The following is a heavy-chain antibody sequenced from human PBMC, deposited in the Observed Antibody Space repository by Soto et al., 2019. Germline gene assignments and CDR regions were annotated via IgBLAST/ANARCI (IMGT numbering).Heavy chain of an antibody. J-gene: IGHJ4*02. D-gene: IGHD2-8*01. V-gene: IGHV4-31*01. CDR1: GGSISTVDYY. Sequence: QVQLQESGPGLVKPSQTLSLTCTVSGGSISTVDYYWSWIRLLPGRGLEWIAYIYHTGSAYYTPSLESPITISVDTSKNQFALTLTSVTAADTAVYFCAGKPNALYSFDYWGQGTLVTVSS. CDR3: AGKPNALYSFDY. CDR2: IYHTGSA.